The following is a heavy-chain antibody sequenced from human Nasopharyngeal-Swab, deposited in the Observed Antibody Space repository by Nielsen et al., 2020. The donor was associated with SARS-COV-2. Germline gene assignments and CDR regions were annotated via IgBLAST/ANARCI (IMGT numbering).Heavy chain of an antibody. CDR1: GFTFSSYA. Sequence: GSLRLSCAASGFTFSSYAMSWVRQAPGKGLEWVSAISGSGGSTYYADSVKGRFTISRDNSKNTLYLQMNSLRAEDTAVYYCAKGNYAYYYYYYMDVWGKGTTVTVSS. CDR2: ISGSGGST. CDR3: AKGNYAYYYYYYMDV. J-gene: IGHJ6*03. V-gene: IGHV3-23*01. D-gene: IGHD4-11*01.